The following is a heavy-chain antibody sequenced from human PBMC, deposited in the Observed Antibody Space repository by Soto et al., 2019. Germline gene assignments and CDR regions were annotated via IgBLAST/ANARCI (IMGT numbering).Heavy chain of an antibody. CDR2: IYYSGST. CDR1: GDSIRNYY. CDR3: ARRKAEEYCSTTSSCLLIFDM. D-gene: IGHD2-2*01. V-gene: IGHV4-59*08. J-gene: IGHJ3*02. Sequence: ASEALSLTCSVSGDSIRNYYWNWIRQSPGKGLEWIGYIYYSGSTDYNPSLKSRVTISVDTSKNQFSLSLSSVTAADTAVYYCARRKAEEYCSTTSSCLLIFDMWGQGAMVT.